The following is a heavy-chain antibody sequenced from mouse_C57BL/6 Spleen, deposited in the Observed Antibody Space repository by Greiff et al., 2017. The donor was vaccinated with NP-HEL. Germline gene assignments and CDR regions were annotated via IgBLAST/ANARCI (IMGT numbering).Heavy chain of an antibody. Sequence: EVQGVESGGGLVKPGGSLKLSCAASGFTFSSYAMSWVRQTPEKRLEWVATISDGGSYTYYPDNVKGRFTISRDNAKNNLYLQMSHLKSEDTAMYYCAREPPFAYWGQGTLVTVSA. J-gene: IGHJ3*01. CDR3: AREPPFAY. CDR2: ISDGGSYT. D-gene: IGHD6-1*01. CDR1: GFTFSSYA. V-gene: IGHV5-4*01.